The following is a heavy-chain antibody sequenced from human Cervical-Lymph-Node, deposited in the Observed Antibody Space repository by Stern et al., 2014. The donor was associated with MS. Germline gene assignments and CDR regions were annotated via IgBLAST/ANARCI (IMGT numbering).Heavy chain of an antibody. Sequence: QDQLVQSGAQVKKPGASVKVSCKGSGYTFIRYYIQWVRQAPGQGLEWMGIVSANGGSARYAQKFQGRVTMASDTSTSTVSMELSSLRSEDTAVYYCATLYDSSGNYGMEVWGQGTTVIVSS. D-gene: IGHD5/OR15-5a*01. J-gene: IGHJ6*02. V-gene: IGHV1-46*01. CDR2: VSANGGSA. CDR3: ATLYDSSGNYGMEV. CDR1: GYTFIRYY.